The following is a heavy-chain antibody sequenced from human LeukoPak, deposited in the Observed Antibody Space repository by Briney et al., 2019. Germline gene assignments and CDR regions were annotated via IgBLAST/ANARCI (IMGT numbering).Heavy chain of an antibody. Sequence: ASVKVSCKASGGTSSSYAISWVRQAPGQGLEWMGGIIPIFGTANYAQKLQGRVTMTRDMSTTTVYMELSSLRSEDTAVYYCARGPHRRTYDRDNWFDPWGQGTLVTVS. CDR3: ARGPHRRTYDRDNWFDP. CDR1: GGTSSSYA. CDR2: IIPIFGTA. V-gene: IGHV1-69*05. J-gene: IGHJ5*02. D-gene: IGHD3-3*01.